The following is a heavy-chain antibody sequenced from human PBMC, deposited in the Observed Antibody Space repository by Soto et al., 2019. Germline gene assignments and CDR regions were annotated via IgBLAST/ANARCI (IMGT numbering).Heavy chain of an antibody. CDR1: GFTFSNAW. D-gene: IGHD2-2*01. CDR2: IKSKTDGGTT. V-gene: IGHV3-15*01. CDR3: TTDPTPDIVVVPAAAHYYYYYMDV. J-gene: IGHJ6*03. Sequence: GGSLRLSCAASGFTFSNAWMSWVRQAPGKGLEWVGRIKSKTDGGTTDYAAPVKGRFTISRDDSKNTLYLQMNSLKTEDTAVYYCTTDPTPDIVVVPAAAHYYYYYMDVWGKGTTVTVSS.